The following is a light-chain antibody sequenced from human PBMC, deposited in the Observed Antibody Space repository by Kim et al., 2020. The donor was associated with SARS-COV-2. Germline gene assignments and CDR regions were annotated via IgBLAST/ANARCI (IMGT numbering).Light chain of an antibody. J-gene: IGLJ3*02. Sequence: QTATSPGNGDCNYVGHEGAAWVAQHQGHPPKLLFYRNNNRPSGISERLSASRSGSTASLTITGLQPEDEADYYCSAWDRTLSAWVFGGGTKVTVL. CDR1: CNYVGHEG. CDR3: SAWDRTLSAWV. V-gene: IGLV10-54*01. CDR2: RNN.